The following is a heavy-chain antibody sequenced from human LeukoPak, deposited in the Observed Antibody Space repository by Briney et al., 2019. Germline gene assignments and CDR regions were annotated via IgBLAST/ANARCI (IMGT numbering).Heavy chain of an antibody. CDR1: GGSFSGYY. Sequence: SETLSLTCAVYGGSFSGYYWSSIRQPPGKGLEWIGEINHSGSTNYNPSLKSRVTISVDTSKNQFSLKLSSVTAADTAVYYCAREKGNYDFWGDRYYYYYMDVWGKGTTVTVSS. CDR3: AREKGNYDFWGDRYYYYYMDV. CDR2: INHSGST. V-gene: IGHV4-34*01. D-gene: IGHD3-3*01. J-gene: IGHJ6*03.